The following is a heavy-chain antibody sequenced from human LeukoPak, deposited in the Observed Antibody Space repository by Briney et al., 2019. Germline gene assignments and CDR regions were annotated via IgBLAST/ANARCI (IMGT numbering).Heavy chain of an antibody. V-gene: IGHV1-2*02. CDR2: INPNSGGT. D-gene: IGHD4-23*01. CDR3: ARDSDYGGNSGHYYYYYMDV. J-gene: IGHJ6*03. Sequence: ASVKVSCKASGYTFTGYYMHWVRQAPGQGLEWMGWINPNSGGTNYAQKFQGRVTMTRDTSISTAYMELSRLRSDDTAVYYCARDSDYGGNSGHYYYYYMDVWGKGTTVTISS. CDR1: GYTFTGYY.